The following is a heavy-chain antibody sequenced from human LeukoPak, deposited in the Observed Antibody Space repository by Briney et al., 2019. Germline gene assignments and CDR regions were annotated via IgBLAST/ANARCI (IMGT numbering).Heavy chain of an antibody. D-gene: IGHD1-26*01. CDR2: INHSGST. CDR1: GGSFSAYY. CDR3: AREALVGAIPRYYYYYMDV. J-gene: IGHJ6*03. V-gene: IGHV4-34*01. Sequence: SETLSLTCAVYGGSFSAYYWSWIRQPPGKGLEWIGEINHSGSTNYNPSLKSRVTISVDTSKNQFSLKLSSVTAADTAVYYCAREALVGAIPRYYYYYMDVWGKGTTVTVSS.